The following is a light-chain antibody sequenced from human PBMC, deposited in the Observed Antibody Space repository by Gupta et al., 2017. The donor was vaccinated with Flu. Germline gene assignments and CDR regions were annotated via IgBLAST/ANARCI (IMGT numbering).Light chain of an antibody. CDR2: GPS. CDR3: QQVCYYSYT. CDR1: QTINNW. J-gene: IGKJ2*01. Sequence: DIQMTQSPSTLSASVGDRVTITCRASQTINNWLAWYQQKPGKAPKILIYGPSTLQSAVPSRFSGSGSGTEFTLTISSLQPDDSATYYCQQVCYYSYTFGQGTKVEIK. V-gene: IGKV1-5*03.